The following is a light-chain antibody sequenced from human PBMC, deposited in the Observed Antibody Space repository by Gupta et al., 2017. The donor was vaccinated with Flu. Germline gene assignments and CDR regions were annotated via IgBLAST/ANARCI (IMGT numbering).Light chain of an antibody. J-gene: IGLJ3*02. V-gene: IGLV1-51*01. CDR3: GTWDSSLSANWV. CDR2: YNN. Sequence: QSVLTQPPSVSAAPGQKVTLSCSGSSSNIGNNYVSWYQQLPGTAPKLLIYYNNKRPSGIPDRFSGPKSGTAANLGITGLQTWDEADYYCGTWDSSLSANWVFGGGTKLTVL. CDR1: SSNIGNNY.